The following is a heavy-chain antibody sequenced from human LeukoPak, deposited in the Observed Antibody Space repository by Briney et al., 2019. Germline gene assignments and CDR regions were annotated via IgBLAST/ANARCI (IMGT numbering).Heavy chain of an antibody. V-gene: IGHV3-30*03. J-gene: IGHJ4*02. D-gene: IGHD2-21*02. Sequence: GGSLRLSCAASGFSFTTYGMHWVRQAPGKGLEWVAVTSYDGSNKYYADSVKGRFTISRDNSKNTLYLQMNSLRAEDTAVYYCARIGGDRHPIEYWGQGTLVTVSS. CDR1: GFSFTTYG. CDR2: TSYDGSNK. CDR3: ARIGGDRHPIEY.